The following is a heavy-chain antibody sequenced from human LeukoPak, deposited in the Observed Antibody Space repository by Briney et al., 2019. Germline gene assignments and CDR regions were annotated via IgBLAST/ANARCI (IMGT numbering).Heavy chain of an antibody. CDR2: ITSNGGSK. J-gene: IGHJ6*03. Sequence: PGGSLRLSCAASGFTFSSYTMHRVRQAPGKGLEYVSAITSNGGSKYHANSVKGRFSISRDNSKNTLYLQMGSLRAEDMGVYYCARGPANYFYMDVWGRGTTVTISS. CDR3: ARGPANYFYMDV. V-gene: IGHV3-64*01. CDR1: GFTFSSYT.